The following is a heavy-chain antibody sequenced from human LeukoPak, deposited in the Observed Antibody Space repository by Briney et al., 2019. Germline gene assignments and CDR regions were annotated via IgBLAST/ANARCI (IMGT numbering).Heavy chain of an antibody. V-gene: IGHV3-33*01. CDR2: IWYDGSNK. Sequence: GGSLRLSCAASGFTFSSYGMHWVRQAPGKGLEWVAVIWYDGSNKYYADSVKDRFTISRDNSKNTLYLQMNSLRAEDTAVYYCARDHERVVINYFDYWGQGTLVSVSS. D-gene: IGHD3-3*01. CDR1: GFTFSSYG. J-gene: IGHJ4*02. CDR3: ARDHERVVINYFDY.